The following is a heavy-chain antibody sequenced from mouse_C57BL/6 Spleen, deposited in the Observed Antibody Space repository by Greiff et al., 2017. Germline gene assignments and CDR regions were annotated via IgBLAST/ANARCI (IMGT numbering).Heavy chain of an antibody. J-gene: IGHJ4*01. Sequence: VQLQQSGPELVKPGASVKIPCKASGYTFTDYNMDWVKQSHGKSLEWIGDINPNNGGTIYNQKFKGKATLTVDKSSSTAYMELRNLTSEDTAVYSCERSEKYDYDAMDYWGQGTSVTVSS. D-gene: IGHD5-1-1*01. CDR2: INPNNGGT. CDR1: GYTFTDYN. V-gene: IGHV1-18*01. CDR3: ERSEKYDYDAMDY.